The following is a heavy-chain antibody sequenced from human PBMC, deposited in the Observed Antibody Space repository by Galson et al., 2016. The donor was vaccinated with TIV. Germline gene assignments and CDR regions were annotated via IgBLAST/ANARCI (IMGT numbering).Heavy chain of an antibody. CDR1: GFTFSNYA. D-gene: IGHD4-17*01. Sequence: SLRLSCAASGFTFSNYAMNWVRQAPGKGLEWVSAVHAGGGGASYSDSVKGRFTISRDNSRNTLFLQMSSLTVEDTAVYFCARDPNGDWIGAFDFWGRGIMVTVSS. CDR3: ARDPNGDWIGAFDF. V-gene: IGHV3-23*01. CDR2: VHAGGGGA. J-gene: IGHJ3*01.